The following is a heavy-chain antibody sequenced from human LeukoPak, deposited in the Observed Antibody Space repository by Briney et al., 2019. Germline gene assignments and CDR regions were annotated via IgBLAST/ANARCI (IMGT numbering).Heavy chain of an antibody. J-gene: IGHJ4*02. D-gene: IGHD6-19*01. CDR3: AREGFASGWYWRSE. CDR1: GYTFTSYY. Sequence: GASVKVSCKASGYTFTSYYMHWVRQAPGQGLEWMGIINPSGGSTSYAQKFQGRVTMTTDTSTSTAYMELRSLRSDDTAVYYCAREGFASGWYWRSEWGQGTLVTVSS. CDR2: INPSGGST. V-gene: IGHV1-46*01.